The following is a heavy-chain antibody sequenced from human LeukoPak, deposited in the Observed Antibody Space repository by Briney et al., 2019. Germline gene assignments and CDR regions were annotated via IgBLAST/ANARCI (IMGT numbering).Heavy chain of an antibody. Sequence: ASVKVSCKASGGTFSSYAISWVRQAPGQGLEWMGRIIPILGTANYAQKFQGRVTITADKSTSTAYMELSSLRSEDTAVYYCARDTLDDSSGYYYAWGQGTLVTVSS. CDR2: IIPILGTA. D-gene: IGHD3-22*01. J-gene: IGHJ4*02. CDR3: ARDTLDDSSGYYYA. V-gene: IGHV1-69*04. CDR1: GGTFSSYA.